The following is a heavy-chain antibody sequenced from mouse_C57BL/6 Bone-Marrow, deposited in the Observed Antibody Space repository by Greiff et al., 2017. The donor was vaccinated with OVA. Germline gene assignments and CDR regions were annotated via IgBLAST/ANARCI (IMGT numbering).Heavy chain of an antibody. D-gene: IGHD1-1*01. CDR3: ARYSYGSSPYYAMDY. CDR2: INPYNGGT. CDR1: GYTFTDYY. V-gene: IGHV1-19*01. J-gene: IGHJ4*01. Sequence: EVKLMESGPVLVKPGASVKMSCKASGYTFTDYYMNWVKQSHGKSLEWIGVINPYNGGTSYNQKFKGKATLTVDKSSSTAYMELNSLTSEDSAVYYCARYSYGSSPYYAMDYWGQGTSVTVSS.